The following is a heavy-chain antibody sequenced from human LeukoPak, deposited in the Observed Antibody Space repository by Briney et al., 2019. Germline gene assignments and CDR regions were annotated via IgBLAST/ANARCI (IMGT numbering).Heavy chain of an antibody. CDR1: DYTFSNYG. J-gene: IGHJ4*02. Sequence: ASVKVSCKASDYTFSNYGYNWVRQAPGQGLEWMGWISAYNGDTNYAQKFQGRLTMTTDASTRTAYMELKSLRSDDTAVYYRAREGSCSGGSCRLDYWGQGTLVTVFS. CDR3: AREGSCSGGSCRLDY. CDR2: ISAYNGDT. D-gene: IGHD2-15*01. V-gene: IGHV1-18*01.